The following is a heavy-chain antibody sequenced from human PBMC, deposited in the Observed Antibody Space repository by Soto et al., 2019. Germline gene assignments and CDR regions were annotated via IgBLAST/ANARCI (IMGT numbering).Heavy chain of an antibody. Sequence: EVQLVESGGELIQPGGSLRLSCAASGFAVGGFYMNWVRQAPGKGLEWVSVMFTTGTTYYADSVKGRFTISRDDSKNTLYLQMNSRRAEGTAVYYCARERYSYGFDYWGQGTVVTVSS. CDR1: GFAVGGFY. V-gene: IGHV3-53*01. D-gene: IGHD5-18*01. CDR3: ARERYSYGFDY. J-gene: IGHJ4*02. CDR2: MFTTGTT.